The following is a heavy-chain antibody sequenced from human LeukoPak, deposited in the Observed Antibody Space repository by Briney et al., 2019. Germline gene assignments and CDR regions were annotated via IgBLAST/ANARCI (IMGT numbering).Heavy chain of an antibody. CDR2: IYHSGST. J-gene: IGHJ3*02. CDR3: AADTWIQLWSDAFDI. D-gene: IGHD5-18*01. Sequence: PSETLSLTCAVSGGSISSSNWWSWVRQPPGKGLEWIGEIYHSGSTNYNPSLKSRVTISVDKSKNQFSLKLSSVTAADTAVYYCAADTWIQLWSDAFDIWGQGTMVTVSS. CDR1: GGSISSSNW. V-gene: IGHV4-4*02.